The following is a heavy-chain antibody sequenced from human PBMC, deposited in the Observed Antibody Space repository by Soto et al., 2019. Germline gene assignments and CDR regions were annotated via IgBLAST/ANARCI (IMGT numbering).Heavy chain of an antibody. Sequence: PSETLSLTCAVSGGSISSGGYSWSWIRQPPGKGLEWIGYIYQSVSTYYNPSLKSRVTISVDWSKNQFALELSSVTAADTAVYYCARESRSSRYDSSGYSQFWFFDLWGRGTLVTVSS. D-gene: IGHD3-22*01. CDR3: ARESRSSRYDSSGYSQFWFFDL. CDR1: GGSISSGGYS. J-gene: IGHJ2*01. CDR2: IYQSVST. V-gene: IGHV4-30-2*01.